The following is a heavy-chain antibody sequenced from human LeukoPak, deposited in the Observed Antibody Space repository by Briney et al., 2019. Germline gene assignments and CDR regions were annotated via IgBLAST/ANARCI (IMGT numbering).Heavy chain of an antibody. CDR3: ARDDCSSGICYGDH. CDR2: MSYDGRNK. V-gene: IGHV3-30*04. J-gene: IGHJ4*02. D-gene: IGHD2-15*01. CDR1: GFTLTDYA. Sequence: GRSLRLPCAASGFTLTDYAMHWVRQAPGKGLVWVTYMSYDGRNKYYADSVKGRFTISRDSSKNTLYLQMHSLTTDDTAMYYCARDDCSSGICYGDHWGQGTLVTVSS.